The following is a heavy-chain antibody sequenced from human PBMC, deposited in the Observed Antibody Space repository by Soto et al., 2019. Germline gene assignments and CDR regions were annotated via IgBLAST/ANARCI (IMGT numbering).Heavy chain of an antibody. J-gene: IGHJ5*02. CDR2: IVVGSGNT. D-gene: IGHD1-1*01. CDR3: AADMAPTDMYNWFDP. Sequence: ASVKVSCKAAGFTFSSSARQWVRQARGQRLEGIGWIVVGSGNTKYAQKFQERLTMTRDMSTSTAYMELSSLRSEDTAVYYCAADMAPTDMYNWFDPWGQGTLVTVSS. V-gene: IGHV1-58*02. CDR1: GFTFSSSA.